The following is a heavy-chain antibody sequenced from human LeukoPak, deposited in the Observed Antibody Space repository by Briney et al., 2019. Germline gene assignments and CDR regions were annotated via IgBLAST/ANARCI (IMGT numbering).Heavy chain of an antibody. CDR1: GYSFTSYW. D-gene: IGHD6-19*01. Sequence: GESLKISCQGSGYSFTSYWLGWVRQRPGKGLEWMGIIYPRDSDTRYSPSFQGQVTISADKSISTAYLQWSSLKASDTAMYYCATFIAVPGTFDFWGQGTLVTVSP. CDR3: ATFIAVPGTFDF. CDR2: IYPRDSDT. J-gene: IGHJ4*02. V-gene: IGHV5-51*01.